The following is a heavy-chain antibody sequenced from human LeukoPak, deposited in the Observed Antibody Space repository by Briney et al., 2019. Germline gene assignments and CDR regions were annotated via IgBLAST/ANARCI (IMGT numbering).Heavy chain of an antibody. Sequence: SETLSLTCTFSGGSMTSYYWTWIRQSPGKGLKWIGYMYYTGRTNYNPPLKSRVTISVDTSKNQFSLKLSSVTAADTAVYYCARVDCGYSGYDSMYYMDVWGKGTTVTVSS. CDR1: GGSMTSYY. D-gene: IGHD5-12*01. J-gene: IGHJ6*03. V-gene: IGHV4-59*12. CDR2: MYYTGRT. CDR3: ARVDCGYSGYDSMYYMDV.